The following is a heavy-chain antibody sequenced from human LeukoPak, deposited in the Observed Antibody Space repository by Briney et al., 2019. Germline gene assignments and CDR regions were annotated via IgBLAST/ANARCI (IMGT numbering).Heavy chain of an antibody. CDR2: IWYDGSNK. Sequence: GGSLRLSCAASGFTFSSYGMHWVRQAPGKGLEWVAVIWYDGSNKYYADSVKGRFTISRDNAKNSLYLQMNSLRAEDTAVYYCARESPPRGWRAAAQLGYWGQGTLVTVSS. CDR1: GFTFSSYG. V-gene: IGHV3-33*01. CDR3: ARESPPRGWRAAAQLGY. D-gene: IGHD6-25*01. J-gene: IGHJ4*02.